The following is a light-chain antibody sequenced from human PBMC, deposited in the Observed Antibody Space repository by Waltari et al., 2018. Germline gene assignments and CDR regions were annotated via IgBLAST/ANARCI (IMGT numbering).Light chain of an antibody. CDR1: QSVSSSY. CDR3: QHYGSSLLT. J-gene: IGKJ4*01. Sequence: EIVLTQSPGTLSLSPGERATLSCRASQSVSSSYLAWFQQKPGQAPRLLIYGASTRATGIPDRCSGIGSGTDFTLTISRLEPEDFAVYHCQHYGSSLLTFGGGTKVEIK. V-gene: IGKV3-20*01. CDR2: GAS.